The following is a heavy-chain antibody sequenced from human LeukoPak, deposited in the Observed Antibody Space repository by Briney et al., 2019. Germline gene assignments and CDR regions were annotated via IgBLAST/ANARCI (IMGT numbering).Heavy chain of an antibody. CDR3: ARDYYYYYYMDV. V-gene: IGHV1-2*02. J-gene: IGHJ6*03. CDR1: GYTFTDYY. Sequence: GASVKVSCKASGYTFTDYYIHWVRQAPGQGLEWMGWINPNSGGTNYAQKFQGRVTMTRDTSISTAYMELSRLRSDDTAVYYCARDYYYYYYMDVWGKGTTVTVSS. CDR2: INPNSGGT.